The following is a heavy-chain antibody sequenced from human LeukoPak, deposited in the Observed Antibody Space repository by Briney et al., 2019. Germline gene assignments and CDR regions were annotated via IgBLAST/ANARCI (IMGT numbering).Heavy chain of an antibody. D-gene: IGHD5-18*01. CDR3: ARKPKRGYTPREAFDI. CDR2: ISYDGSNK. CDR1: GFTFSSYG. V-gene: IGHV3-30*03. J-gene: IGHJ3*02. Sequence: GRSLRLSCAASGFTFSSYGMHWVRQAPGKGLEWVAVISYDGSNKYYADSVKGRFTISRDNSKNTLYLQMNSLRAEDTAVYYCARKPKRGYTPREAFDIWGQGTTVTVSS.